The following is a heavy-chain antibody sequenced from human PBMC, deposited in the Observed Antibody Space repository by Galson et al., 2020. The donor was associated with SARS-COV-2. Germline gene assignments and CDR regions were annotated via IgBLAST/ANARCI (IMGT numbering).Heavy chain of an antibody. CDR3: ARAGVSYDSSGYYTGEAFDI. V-gene: IGHV4-30-2*01. D-gene: IGHD3-22*01. CDR2: IYHSGST. Sequence: ETSETLSLTCAVSGGSISSGGYSWSWIRQPPGKGLEWIGYIYHSGSTYYNPSLKSRVTISVDRSKNQFSLKLSSVTAADTAVYYCARAGVSYDSSGYYTGEAFDIWGQGTMVTVSS. CDR1: GGSISSGGYS. J-gene: IGHJ3*02.